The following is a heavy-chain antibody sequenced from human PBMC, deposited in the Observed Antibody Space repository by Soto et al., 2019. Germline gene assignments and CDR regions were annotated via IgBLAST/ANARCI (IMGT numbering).Heavy chain of an antibody. V-gene: IGHV1-2*04. CDR3: ARGLQGYYYYGMDV. J-gene: IGHJ6*02. CDR1: GYTFTGYY. Sequence: ASVKVSCKASGYTFTGYYMHWVRQAPGQGLEWMGWINPNSGGTNYAQKFQGWVTMTRDTSISTAYMELSRLRSDDTAVYYCARGLQGYYYYGMDVWGQGTTVTVSS. CDR2: INPNSGGT.